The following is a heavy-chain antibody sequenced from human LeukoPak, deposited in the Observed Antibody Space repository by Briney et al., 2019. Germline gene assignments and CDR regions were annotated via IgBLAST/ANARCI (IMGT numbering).Heavy chain of an antibody. J-gene: IGHJ6*03. Sequence: PGGSLRLSCAASGFTFSSYEMNWVRQAPGKGLEWVSYISSSGSTIYYADSVKGRFTISRDNAKNSLYLQMNSLRAEDTAVYYCARVGYDFWSGYYAAGGYYYYMDVWGKRTTVTVSS. CDR3: ARVGYDFWSGYYAAGGYYYYMDV. V-gene: IGHV3-48*03. D-gene: IGHD3-3*01. CDR1: GFTFSSYE. CDR2: ISSSGSTI.